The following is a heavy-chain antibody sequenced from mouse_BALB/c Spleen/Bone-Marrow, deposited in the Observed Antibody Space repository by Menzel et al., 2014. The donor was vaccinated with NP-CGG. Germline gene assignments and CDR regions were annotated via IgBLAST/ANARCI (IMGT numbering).Heavy chain of an antibody. J-gene: IGHJ3*01. CDR1: GFTFSNYT. D-gene: IGHD1-2*01. Sequence: EVKPVESGGGLVQPGGSLKLSCAASGFTFSNYTMSWIRQTPEKRLEWVAYISNGGGTTYYPDTVKGRFTISRDNAKNTLNLQMSSLKAEDTAMYYCARRYDYGYGPFAYWGQGTLVTVSA. V-gene: IGHV5-12-2*01. CDR3: ARRYDYGYGPFAY. CDR2: ISNGGGTT.